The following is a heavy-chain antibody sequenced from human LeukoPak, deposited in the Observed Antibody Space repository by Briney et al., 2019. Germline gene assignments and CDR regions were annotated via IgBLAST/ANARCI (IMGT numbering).Heavy chain of an antibody. CDR3: AREIITIFGVVNWFDP. D-gene: IGHD3-3*01. CDR1: GGTFSSYG. J-gene: IGHJ5*02. Sequence: ASVKVSCKASGGTFSSYGISWVRQAPGQGLEWVGGIIPIFGKANYAQKFQGRVTITADESTSTAYMEVSSLRSEDTAVYYCAREIITIFGVVNWFDPWGQGTLVTVSS. CDR2: IIPIFGKA. V-gene: IGHV1-69*13.